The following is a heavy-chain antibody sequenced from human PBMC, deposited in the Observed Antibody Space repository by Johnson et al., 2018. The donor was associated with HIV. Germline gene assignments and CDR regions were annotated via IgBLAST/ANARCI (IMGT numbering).Heavy chain of an antibody. D-gene: IGHD3-3*01. V-gene: IGHV3-9*01. CDR1: GFTFDDYA. Sequence: VQLVESGGGLVQPGRSLRLSCAASGFTFDDYAMHWVRQAPGKGLEWVSGISWNSGSIGYADSVKGRFTISRDNANNSLYLQMNSLRAEDTALYYCARGRGITIFGVVIADAFDIWGQGTMVTVSS. CDR2: ISWNSGSI. J-gene: IGHJ3*02. CDR3: ARGRGITIFGVVIADAFDI.